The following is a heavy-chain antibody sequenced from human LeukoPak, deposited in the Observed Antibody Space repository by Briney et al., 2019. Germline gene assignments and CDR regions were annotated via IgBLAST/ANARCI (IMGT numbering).Heavy chain of an antibody. CDR3: AKGLSTPYSSSWFKLYYYYGMDV. CDR2: ISGSGGST. Sequence: GGSLRLSCAASGFTFSSYAMSWVRQAPGKGLEWVSAISGSGGSTYYADSVKGRFTISRDNSKNTLYLQMNSLRAEDPAVYYCAKGLSTPYSSSWFKLYYYYGMDVWGQGTTVTVSS. CDR1: GFTFSSYA. D-gene: IGHD6-13*01. V-gene: IGHV3-23*01. J-gene: IGHJ6*02.